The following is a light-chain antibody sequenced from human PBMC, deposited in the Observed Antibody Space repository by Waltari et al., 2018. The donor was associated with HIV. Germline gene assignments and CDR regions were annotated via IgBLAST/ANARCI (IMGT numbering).Light chain of an antibody. CDR3: ATWDDSLNGWV. CDR2: KDN. CDR1: ALPKQY. J-gene: IGLJ3*02. V-gene: IGLV3-25*03. Sequence: SYELTQPPSVSVSPGQTARITCPGDALPKQYAYWYQQKPGQAPVLVIYKDNERPSGIPERFSGSSSGTTVTLTISGVQTEDEADYYCATWDDSLNGWVFGGGTKLTVL.